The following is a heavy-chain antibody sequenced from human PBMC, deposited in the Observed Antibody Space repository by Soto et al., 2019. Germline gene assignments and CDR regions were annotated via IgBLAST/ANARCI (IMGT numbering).Heavy chain of an antibody. Sequence: SETLSLTCIVSGVSITSSYWSWIRQPPGQGLESIGYIYYTGDTNSNPSLKSRVTISMDTSKNQFSLKLNSVTAADTAVYYCTTDRTAAGTDYWGQGTLVTVSS. CDR2: IYYTGDT. CDR1: GVSITSSY. J-gene: IGHJ4*02. V-gene: IGHV4-59*01. D-gene: IGHD6-13*01. CDR3: TTDRTAAGTDY.